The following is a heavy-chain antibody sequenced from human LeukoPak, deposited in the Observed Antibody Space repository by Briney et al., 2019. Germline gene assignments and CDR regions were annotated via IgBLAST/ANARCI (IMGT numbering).Heavy chain of an antibody. D-gene: IGHD3-10*01. J-gene: IGHJ4*02. Sequence: SETLSLTCAVYGGSFSGYYWSWIRQPPGKGREWIGEINHSGSTNYNPSLKSRVTISVDTSKNQFSLELSSVTAADTAVYYCARGSVLWFRESPFDYWGQGTLVTVSS. V-gene: IGHV4-34*01. CDR1: GGSFSGYY. CDR2: INHSGST. CDR3: ARGSVLWFRESPFDY.